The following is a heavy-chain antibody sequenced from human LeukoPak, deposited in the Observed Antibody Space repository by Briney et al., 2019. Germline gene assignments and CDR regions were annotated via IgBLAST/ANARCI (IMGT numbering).Heavy chain of an antibody. V-gene: IGHV4-38-2*02. CDR3: ARDGGSGYATYYYMDV. J-gene: IGHJ6*03. CDR2: IYHSGTT. CDR1: GYSISSGFY. Sequence: SETLSLPCAVSGYSISSGFYWGWIRQPPGKGLEWIGSIYHSGTTYYNPSLKSRVTISVDTSKNQFSLKLTSVTAADTAVYYCARDGGSGYATYYYMDVWGKGTTVTVSS. D-gene: IGHD5-12*01.